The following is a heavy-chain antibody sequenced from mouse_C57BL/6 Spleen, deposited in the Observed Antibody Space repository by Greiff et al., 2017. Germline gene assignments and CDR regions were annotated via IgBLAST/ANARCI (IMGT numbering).Heavy chain of an antibody. Sequence: EVKLQESGGGLVKPGGSLKLSCAASGFTFSDYGMHWVRQAPEKGLEWVAYISSGSSTIYYADTVKGRFTISRDNAKNTLFLQMTSLRSEDTAMYYCARRRGNPYAMDYWGQGTSVTVSS. CDR3: ARRRGNPYAMDY. V-gene: IGHV5-17*01. D-gene: IGHD2-1*01. CDR1: GFTFSDYG. CDR2: ISSGSSTI. J-gene: IGHJ4*01.